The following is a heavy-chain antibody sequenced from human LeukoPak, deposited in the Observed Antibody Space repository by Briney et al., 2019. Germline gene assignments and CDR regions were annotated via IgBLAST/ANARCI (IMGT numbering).Heavy chain of an antibody. CDR2: IYYSGST. V-gene: IGHV4-39*01. J-gene: IGHJ4*02. Sequence: SETLFLTCTVSGGSISSSSYYWGWIRQPPGKGLEWIGSIYYSGSTYYNPSLKSRVTISVDTSKNQFSLKLSSVTAADTAVYYCARLSPAGYLDYWGQGTLVTVSS. CDR1: GGSISSSSYY. CDR3: ARLSPAGYLDY.